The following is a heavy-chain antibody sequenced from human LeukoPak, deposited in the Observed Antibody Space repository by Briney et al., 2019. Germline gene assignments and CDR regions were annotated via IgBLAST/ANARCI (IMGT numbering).Heavy chain of an antibody. D-gene: IGHD6-13*01. CDR2: IWYDGSNK. J-gene: IGHJ4*02. CDR3: ARDSAAAASFDY. V-gene: IGHV3-33*08. CDR1: GFTFSNAW. Sequence: GGSLRLSCAASGFTFSNAWMSWVRQAPGKGLEWVAVIWYDGSNKYYADSVKGRFTISRDNSKNTLYLQMNSLRAEDTAVYYCARDSAAAASFDYWGQGTLVTVSS.